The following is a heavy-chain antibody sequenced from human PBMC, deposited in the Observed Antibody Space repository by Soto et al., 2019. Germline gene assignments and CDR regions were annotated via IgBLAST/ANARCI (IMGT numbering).Heavy chain of an antibody. Sequence: QLQLQESGPGLVKPSETLSLTCTVSGGSISSSSYYWGWIRQPPGKGLAWIGSIYYSGSTYYNPSLKSRVTIAVDTSSNQFSLKLSSVTAADTAVYYCARHPSVVVPAAMRGINWFDPWGQGTLVTVSS. J-gene: IGHJ5*02. CDR3: ARHPSVVVPAAMRGINWFDP. V-gene: IGHV4-39*01. D-gene: IGHD2-2*01. CDR1: GGSISSSSYY. CDR2: IYYSGST.